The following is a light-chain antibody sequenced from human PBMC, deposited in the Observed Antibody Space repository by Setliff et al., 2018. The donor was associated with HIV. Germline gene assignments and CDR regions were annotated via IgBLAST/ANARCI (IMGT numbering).Light chain of an antibody. J-gene: IGLJ1*01. CDR1: SSDVGSYNL. Sequence: QSALAQPASVSGSTGQSITISCTGTSSDVGSYNLFSWYQQHPGKAPKLMIYEVSKRPSGGSDRFSSSKSGNTASLTIEEVQAEDEADYYCCSYASSSVSYDFGSGTKVTVL. CDR3: CSYASSSVSYD. CDR2: EVS. V-gene: IGLV2-23*02.